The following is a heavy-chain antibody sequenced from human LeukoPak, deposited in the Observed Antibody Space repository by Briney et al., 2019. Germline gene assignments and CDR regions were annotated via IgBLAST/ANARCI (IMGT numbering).Heavy chain of an antibody. J-gene: IGHJ4*02. CDR3: AKISRARLLMAVDY. V-gene: IGHV3-21*04. D-gene: IGHD2-8*01. CDR2: ISSSSSYI. Sequence: PGGSLRLSCAASGFTFSSYSMNWVRQAPGKGLEWVSSISSSSSYIYYADSVKGRFTISRDNSKNTLYLQMNSLRAEDTAVYYCAKISRARLLMAVDYWGQGTLVTVSS. CDR1: GFTFSSYS.